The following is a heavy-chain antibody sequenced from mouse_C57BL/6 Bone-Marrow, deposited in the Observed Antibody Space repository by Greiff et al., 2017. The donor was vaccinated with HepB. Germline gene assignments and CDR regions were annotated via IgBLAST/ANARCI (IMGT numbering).Heavy chain of an antibody. CDR1: GYSFTGYY. Sequence: EVQLQQSGPELVKPGASVKISCKASGYSFTGYYMHWVKQSSEKSLEWIGEINPSTGGTSYNQKFKGKATLTVDKSSSTAYMQLNSLTSEDSAVYYCAREDCYFDVWGTGTTVTVSS. J-gene: IGHJ1*03. CDR3: AREDCYFDV. V-gene: IGHV1-43*01. CDR2: INPSTGGT.